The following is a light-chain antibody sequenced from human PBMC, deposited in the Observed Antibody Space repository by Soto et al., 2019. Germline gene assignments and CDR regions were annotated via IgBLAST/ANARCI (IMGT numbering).Light chain of an antibody. J-gene: IGKJ1*01. Sequence: EIVMTQSPATLSVSPGERAALSCRASQSVSGNLAWYQQKPGQAPRLLIYGASNRATGIPARFSGSGSGTEFTLTISSLQSEDFAIYYCQQYNNWPAWTFGQGTKVEI. V-gene: IGKV3D-15*01. CDR1: QSVSGN. CDR2: GAS. CDR3: QQYNNWPAWT.